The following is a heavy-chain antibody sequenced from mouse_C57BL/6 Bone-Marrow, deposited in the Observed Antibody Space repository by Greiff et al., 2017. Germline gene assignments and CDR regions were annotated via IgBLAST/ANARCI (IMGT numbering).Heavy chain of an antibody. Sequence: QVQLKESGAELVKPGASVKMSCKASGYTFTTYPIEWMKQNPGKSLEWIGNFHPYNDDTKYNEKFKGKATLTVDKAYSTVYLELSRLTSDESAVYYCAINYYGSSSWCAYGGQGTLVTVSA. CDR1: GYTFTTYP. D-gene: IGHD1-1*01. V-gene: IGHV1-47*01. CDR3: AINYYGSSSWCAY. CDR2: FHPYNDDT. J-gene: IGHJ3*01.